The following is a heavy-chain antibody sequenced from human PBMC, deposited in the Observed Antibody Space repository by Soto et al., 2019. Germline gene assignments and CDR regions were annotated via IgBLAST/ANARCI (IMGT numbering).Heavy chain of an antibody. CDR2: IYYSGST. CDR3: ARPCSFSSTSCIMGGMDV. J-gene: IGHJ6*02. Sequence: SETLSLTCTVSGGSISSSSYYWGWIRQPPGKGLEWIGSIYYSGSTYYNPSLKSRVTISVDTSKNQFSLKLSSVTAADTAVYYCARPCSFSSTSCIMGGMDVWGQGTTVTDS. D-gene: IGHD2-2*01. V-gene: IGHV4-39*01. CDR1: GGSISSSSYY.